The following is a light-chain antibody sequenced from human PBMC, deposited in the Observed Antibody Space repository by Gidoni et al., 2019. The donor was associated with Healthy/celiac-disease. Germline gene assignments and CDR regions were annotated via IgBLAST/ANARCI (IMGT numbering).Light chain of an antibody. CDR2: AAS. CDR3: QQSYSTPLG. V-gene: IGKV1-39*01. Sequence: EIQMTQSPSSLSASVGDRVTITCRASQSISSYLNWYQQKPGKAPKLLIYAASSLQSGVPSMFSGSGSGTDFTLTISSLQPEDFATYYCQQSYSTPLGFGPGTKVDIK. CDR1: QSISSY. J-gene: IGKJ3*01.